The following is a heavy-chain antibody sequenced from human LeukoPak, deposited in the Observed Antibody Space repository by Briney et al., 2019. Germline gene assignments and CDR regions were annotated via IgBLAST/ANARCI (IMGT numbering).Heavy chain of an antibody. CDR3: ARDGCSSTSCYFVWFDP. CDR1: GGTFSIYA. V-gene: IGHV1-69*13. D-gene: IGHD2-2*01. Sequence: SVKVSCKASGGTFSIYAISWVRQAPGQGLEWVGGIIPIFGTANYAQKFQGRVTITADESTSTAYMELSSLRSEDTAVYYCARDGCSSTSCYFVWFDPWGQGTLVTVSS. J-gene: IGHJ5*02. CDR2: IIPIFGTA.